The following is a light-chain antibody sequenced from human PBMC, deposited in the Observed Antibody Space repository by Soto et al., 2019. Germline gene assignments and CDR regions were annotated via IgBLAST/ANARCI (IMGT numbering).Light chain of an antibody. Sequence: DIQMTQSPSSLSASVEDRVIITCRASQSISNHLNWYQQKPGKAPKLLIFAASSLQSGVPSRFSGSRSGPDFTRTISSLQPEDFATYYCQQSYSSPPTFCQGTKVEIK. J-gene: IGKJ1*01. CDR1: QSISNH. CDR2: AAS. CDR3: QQSYSSPPT. V-gene: IGKV1-39*01.